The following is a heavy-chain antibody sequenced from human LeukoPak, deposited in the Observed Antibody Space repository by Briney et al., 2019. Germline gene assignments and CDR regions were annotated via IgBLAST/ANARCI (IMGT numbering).Heavy chain of an antibody. V-gene: IGHV3-23*01. CDR2: ICGRGGNT. CDR3: ARGVTGATLIYFDY. D-gene: IGHD1-26*01. Sequence: AGGSLRLSCAASGFTLTSYAMSWVRQAPGKGLQWVSLICGRGGNTYYADSVKGRSTISRDNSKNTLYLQMNSLRAEDTAVYYCARGVTGATLIYFDYWGQGTLVTVSS. J-gene: IGHJ4*02. CDR1: GFTLTSYA.